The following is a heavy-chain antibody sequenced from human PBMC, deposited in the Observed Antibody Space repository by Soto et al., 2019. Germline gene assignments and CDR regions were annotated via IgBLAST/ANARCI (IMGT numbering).Heavy chain of an antibody. Sequence: QVQLVESGGGVVQPGRSLRLSCAASGFTFSSYGMHWVRQAPGKGLEWVAVISYDGSNKYYADSVKGRFTISRDNSKNPLYLQMNSLRAADTAVYYCAKGAEIVTSPAKYWGQGTLVTVSS. D-gene: IGHD2-2*01. J-gene: IGHJ4*02. CDR3: AKGAEIVTSPAKY. CDR1: GFTFSSYG. V-gene: IGHV3-30*18. CDR2: ISYDGSNK.